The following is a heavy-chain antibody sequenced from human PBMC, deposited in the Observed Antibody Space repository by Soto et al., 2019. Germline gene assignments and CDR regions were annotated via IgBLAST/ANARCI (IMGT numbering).Heavy chain of an antibody. J-gene: IGHJ4*02. Sequence: EVQLLESGGGLVQPGGSLRLSCAASGFTFSSYAMSWVRQAPGKGLEWVSAISGSGGSTYYADSVKCRFTISRDNSKNTLYLQMNSLRAEDTAVYYCASEDYDFWSGFDYWGQGTLVTVSS. CDR2: ISGSGGST. V-gene: IGHV3-23*01. CDR3: ASEDYDFWSGFDY. D-gene: IGHD3-3*01. CDR1: GFTFSSYA.